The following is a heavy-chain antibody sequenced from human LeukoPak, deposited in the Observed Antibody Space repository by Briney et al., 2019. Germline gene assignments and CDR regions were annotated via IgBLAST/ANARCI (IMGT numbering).Heavy chain of an antibody. D-gene: IGHD5-24*01. V-gene: IGHV1-18*01. CDR1: GYTFTSYG. J-gene: IGHJ4*02. CDR2: ISAYNGNT. CDR3: ARAYGDGYNYQTHNFDY. Sequence: ASVKVSCKASGYTFTSYGISWVRQAPGQGLEWMGWISAYNGNTNYAQKLQGRVTMTTDTSTSTAYMELRSLRSDDTAVYYCARAYGDGYNYQTHNFDYWGQGTLVTVSS.